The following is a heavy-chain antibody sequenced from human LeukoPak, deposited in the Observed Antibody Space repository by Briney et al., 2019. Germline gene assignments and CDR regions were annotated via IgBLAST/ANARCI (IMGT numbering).Heavy chain of an antibody. CDR1: GYIFTNYG. J-gene: IGHJ4*02. Sequence: ASVKVSCKASGYIFTNYGVSWVRQAPGQGLEWMGWSDAFNGDIRYSHKIQGRVTMTIDTSTNTFYMELRSLRSDDTAVYYCARVHYYDSRHYFDYWGQGTLVTVSS. D-gene: IGHD3-22*01. CDR3: ARVHYYDSRHYFDY. CDR2: SDAFNGDI. V-gene: IGHV1-18*01.